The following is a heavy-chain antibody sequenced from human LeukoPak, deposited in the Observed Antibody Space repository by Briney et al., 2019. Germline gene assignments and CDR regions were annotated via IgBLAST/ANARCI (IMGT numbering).Heavy chain of an antibody. Sequence: GGSLRVSCAASGFTFSSYWMSWVRQAPGKGLEWVANIKQDGSEKYYVDSVKGRFTISRDNAKNSLFLQMNSLRAEDTAVYYCAKFPLTSTGFFDYWGQGTLVTASS. CDR2: IKQDGSEK. J-gene: IGHJ4*02. D-gene: IGHD4-17*01. CDR1: GFTFSSYW. V-gene: IGHV3-7*01. CDR3: AKFPLTSTGFFDY.